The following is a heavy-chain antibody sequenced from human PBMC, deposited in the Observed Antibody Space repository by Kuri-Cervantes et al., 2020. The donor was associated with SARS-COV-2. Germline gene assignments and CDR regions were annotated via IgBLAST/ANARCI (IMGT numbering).Heavy chain of an antibody. D-gene: IGHD1-14*01. CDR3: STTWDH. CDR1: GLTFSSRS. Sequence: GESLKISCAVSGLTFSSRSMNWVRQAPGMGLEWVSHIDASGKSRYYIDSVQGRFTISRDNARNSLYLQMNSLTEEDTAVYYCSTTWDHWGQGTLVTVPS. V-gene: IGHV3-48*02. J-gene: IGHJ4*02. CDR2: IDASGKSR.